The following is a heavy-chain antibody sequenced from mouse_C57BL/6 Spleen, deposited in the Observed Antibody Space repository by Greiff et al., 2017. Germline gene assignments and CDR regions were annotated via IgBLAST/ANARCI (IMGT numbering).Heavy chain of an antibody. J-gene: IGHJ4*01. D-gene: IGHD1-1*01. CDR1: GFTFSDYY. CDR3: ARDRGYGSIYGAMDY. Sequence: EVQLVESEGGLVQPGSSMKLSCTASGFTFSDYYMAWVRQVPEKGLEWVANINYDGSSTYYLDSLKSRFIISRDNAKNILYLQMSSLKSEETATYYCARDRGYGSIYGAMDYWGQGTSVTVSS. CDR2: INYDGSST. V-gene: IGHV5-16*01.